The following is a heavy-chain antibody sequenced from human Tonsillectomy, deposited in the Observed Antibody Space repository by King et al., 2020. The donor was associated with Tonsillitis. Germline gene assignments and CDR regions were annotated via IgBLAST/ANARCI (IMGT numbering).Heavy chain of an antibody. CDR2: ISPYNGDT. D-gene: IGHD3-22*01. CDR1: GYTFSNYA. CDR3: AREGSYDSGGHYYDGLYH. V-gene: IGHV1-18*01. Sequence: QLVQSGAEVKKPGASVRVSCKSSGYTFSNYAFSWVRQAPGQGLEWMGWISPYNGDTNCEQRFQDRVTMTTDTSTNIAYMELRSLRSDDTAIYYCAREGSYDSGGHYYDGLYHWGQGTLVTVSS. J-gene: IGHJ4*02.